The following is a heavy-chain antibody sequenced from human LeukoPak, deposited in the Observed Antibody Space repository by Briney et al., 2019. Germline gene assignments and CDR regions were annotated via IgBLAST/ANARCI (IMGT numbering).Heavy chain of an antibody. J-gene: IGHJ4*02. V-gene: IGHV1-2*02. D-gene: IGHD3-16*02. CDR1: GYTFTCYY. CDR3: ARSGSDYVWGSYRPLDY. Sequence: GASVKVSCKASGYTFTCYYMHWVRQAPGQGLEWMGWINPNSGGTNYAQKFQGRVTMTRDTSISTAYMELSRLRSDDTAVYYCARSGSDYVWGSYRPLDYWGQGTLVTVSS. CDR2: INPNSGGT.